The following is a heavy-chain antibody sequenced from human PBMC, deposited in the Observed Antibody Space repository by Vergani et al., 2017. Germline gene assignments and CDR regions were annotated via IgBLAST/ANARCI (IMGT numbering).Heavy chain of an antibody. D-gene: IGHD3/OR15-3a*01. CDR3: ARVVDPFYYYYMDV. CDR1: GFTFSSYW. Sequence: EVQLVESGGGLVQPGGSLRLSCAASGFTFSSYWMHWVRQAPGKGLVWVSVIYSGGSTYYADSVKGRFTISRDNSKNTLYLQMNSLRAEDTAVYYCARVVDPFYYYYMDVWGKGTTVTVSS. V-gene: IGHV3-66*01. CDR2: IYSGGST. J-gene: IGHJ6*03.